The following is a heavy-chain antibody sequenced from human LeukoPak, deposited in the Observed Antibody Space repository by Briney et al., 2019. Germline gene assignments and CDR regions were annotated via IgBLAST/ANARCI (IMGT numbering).Heavy chain of an antibody. D-gene: IGHD3-22*01. V-gene: IGHV4-4*07. CDR3: ARESKSYDGSGYHHDC. J-gene: IGHJ4*02. CDR1: GDSIRNYY. Sequence: SDTLSLTCSVSGDSIRNYYWSWIRQPAGKGLEWMGRIYTSGTTDYNPSLKSRLTMSVDTSRNYFSLKLTSVTAADAAVYYCARESKSYDGSGYHHDCWGQGALVTVSS. CDR2: IYTSGTT.